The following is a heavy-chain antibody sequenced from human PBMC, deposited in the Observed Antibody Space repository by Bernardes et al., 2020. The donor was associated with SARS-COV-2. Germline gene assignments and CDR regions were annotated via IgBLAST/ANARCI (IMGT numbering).Heavy chain of an antibody. J-gene: IGHJ4*02. CDR1: GFTFSSYS. CDR2: ISSSSSYI. Sequence: GGSLRLSCAASGFTFSSYSMNWVRQAPGKGLEWVSSISSSSSYIYYADSVKGRFTISRDNAKNSLYLQMNSLRAEDTAVYYCARDDHTIFGVVIILAYWGQGTLVTVSS. D-gene: IGHD3-3*01. CDR3: ARDDHTIFGVVIILAY. V-gene: IGHV3-21*01.